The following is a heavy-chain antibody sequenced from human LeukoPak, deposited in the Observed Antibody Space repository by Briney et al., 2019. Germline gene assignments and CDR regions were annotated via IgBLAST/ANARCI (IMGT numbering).Heavy chain of an antibody. V-gene: IGHV4-39*07. CDR1: GGSISNSNYC. Sequence: PSETLSLTCTVSGGSISNSNYCWGWIRQPPGKGLEWIGSISYSGSTYYNPSLKSRVSISVDTSKNQFSLKVTSVTAADTAVYYCARSEVVRFLGAGYYFDYWGQGTLVTVSS. CDR3: ARSEVVRFLGAGYYFDY. J-gene: IGHJ4*02. D-gene: IGHD3-3*01. CDR2: ISYSGST.